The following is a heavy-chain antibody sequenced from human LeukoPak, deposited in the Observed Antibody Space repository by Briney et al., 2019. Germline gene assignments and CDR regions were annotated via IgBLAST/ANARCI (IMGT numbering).Heavy chain of an antibody. J-gene: IGHJ3*02. CDR2: INSDGSRT. V-gene: IGHV3-74*01. CDR3: ARLMVTAWYEAFDI. D-gene: IGHD2-21*02. CDR1: GFTFSSYW. Sequence: PGGSLRLSCAASGFTFSSYWMHWVRQAPGKGLVWVSRINSDGSRTSYADSVKGRFTISRDNAKNTMYLQMNSLRAEDTAVYHCARLMVTAWYEAFDIWGQGTKVTVSS.